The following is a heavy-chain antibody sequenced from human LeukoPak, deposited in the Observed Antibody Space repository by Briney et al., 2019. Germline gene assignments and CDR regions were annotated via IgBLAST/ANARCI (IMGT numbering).Heavy chain of an antibody. Sequence: GRSLRLAWAAYGVTFSSYGMHWVRQAPGEGLEWVAVISYEGSNKYYADSVKGRFTISRDNSKNTLYLQMNSLRAEDTAVYYCARVQTPDYYDSSGYYLDYWGQGTLVTVSS. CDR2: ISYEGSNK. CDR3: ARVQTPDYYDSSGYYLDY. V-gene: IGHV3-30-3*01. CDR1: GVTFSSYG. D-gene: IGHD3-22*01. J-gene: IGHJ4*02.